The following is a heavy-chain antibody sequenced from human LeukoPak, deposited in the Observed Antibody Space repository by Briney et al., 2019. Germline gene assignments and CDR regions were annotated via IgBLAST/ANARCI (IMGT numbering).Heavy chain of an antibody. Sequence: ASVTVSRKASVYTFTNYGISWVRQAPGQGLQWVGWISAYSGNTNYAHKLQSRVIMTTDTSTSTAYMELRSLRSDDTAVYYCARATISGYYSSPAFDIWGQGTILTVSS. J-gene: IGHJ3*02. D-gene: IGHD3-22*01. V-gene: IGHV1-18*01. CDR2: ISAYSGNT. CDR3: ARATISGYYSSPAFDI. CDR1: VYTFTNYG.